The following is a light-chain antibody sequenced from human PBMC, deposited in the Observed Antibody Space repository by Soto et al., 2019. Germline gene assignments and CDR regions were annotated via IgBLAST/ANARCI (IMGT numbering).Light chain of an antibody. CDR1: QTVRNNY. CDR2: DAS. J-gene: IGKJ4*01. Sequence: EFVLTQSPGTLSLSPVERATLSRRASQTVRNNYLAWYHQKPGQAPRLLIYDASSRATGIPDRFSGGGSGTDFTLTISRLEPEDFAVYYCQQFSSYPLTFGGGTKVHIK. V-gene: IGKV3-20*01. CDR3: QQFSSYPLT.